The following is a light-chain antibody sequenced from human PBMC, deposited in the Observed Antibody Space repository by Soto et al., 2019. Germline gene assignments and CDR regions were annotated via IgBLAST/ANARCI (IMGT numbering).Light chain of an antibody. CDR1: QSVSSY. CDR3: QQYYTWPLT. Sequence: EIVLTQSPATLSLSPGERATLSCRASQSVSSYLAWYQQKPGQAPRLLIYDASNRATGIPARFSGSGSGTDFTLSIIRLEPEDFAVYYCQQYYTWPLTFGQGTRLEI. CDR2: DAS. J-gene: IGKJ5*01. V-gene: IGKV3-11*01.